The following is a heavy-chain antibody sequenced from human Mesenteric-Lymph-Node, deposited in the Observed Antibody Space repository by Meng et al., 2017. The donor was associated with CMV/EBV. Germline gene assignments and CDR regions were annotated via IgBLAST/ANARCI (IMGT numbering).Heavy chain of an antibody. CDR1: GFTFSNFW. CDR3: ARDPNYYGSGSYYRSYFDS. V-gene: IGHV3-7*01. Sequence: GESLKISCAASGFTFSNFWMNWVRQAPGKGLEWVANINQDGGERYYVDSVKDRFTISRDNAKNSLYLQMDNLRAEDTAVYYCARDPNYYGSGSYYRSYFDSWGQGSLVTVSS. CDR2: INQDGGER. J-gene: IGHJ4*02. D-gene: IGHD3-10*01.